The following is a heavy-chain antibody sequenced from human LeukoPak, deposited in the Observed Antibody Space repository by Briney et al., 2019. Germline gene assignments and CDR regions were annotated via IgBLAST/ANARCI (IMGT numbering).Heavy chain of an antibody. CDR1: GFTVSSNY. V-gene: IGHV3-53*01. D-gene: IGHD1-1*01. CDR2: IYSGGST. J-gene: IGHJ4*02. CDR3: AYEDNWNDFI. Sequence: GGSLRLSCAASGFTVSSNYMSWVRQAPGKGLEWVTVIYSGGSTYYADSVKGRFTISRDNSKNTLYLQMNSLRAEDTAVYYCAYEDNWNDFIWGQGTLVTVSS.